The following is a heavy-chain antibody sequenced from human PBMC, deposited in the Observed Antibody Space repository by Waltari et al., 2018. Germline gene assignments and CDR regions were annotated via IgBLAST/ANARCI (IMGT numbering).Heavy chain of an antibody. CDR3: ARDQIGYSYGTDYYMDV. Sequence: QVQLQESGPGLVKPSQTLSLTCTVSGGSISSGSYYWSWIRQPAGKGLEWIGRIYTSGSTKSNPSLKSRVTRSVDTSKNQFSRKLSSVTAADTAVYYCARDQIGYSYGTDYYMDVWGKGTTVTVSS. CDR1: GGSISSGSYY. D-gene: IGHD5-18*01. V-gene: IGHV4-61*02. J-gene: IGHJ6*03. CDR2: IYTSGST.